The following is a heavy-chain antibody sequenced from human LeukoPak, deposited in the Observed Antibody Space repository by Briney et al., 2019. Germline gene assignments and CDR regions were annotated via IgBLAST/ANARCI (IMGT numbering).Heavy chain of an antibody. J-gene: IGHJ5*02. CDR1: GYTFTSYG. Sequence: GASVKVSCKASGYTFTSYGISWVRQAPGQGLEWMGWISAYNGNTNYAQKLQGRVTMTTDTSTSTAYMELRSLGSDDTAVYYCARVRVNIVLMCECFDPWGQGTLVTVSS. CDR3: ARVRVNIVLMCECFDP. CDR2: ISAYNGNT. D-gene: IGHD2-8*01. V-gene: IGHV1-18*01.